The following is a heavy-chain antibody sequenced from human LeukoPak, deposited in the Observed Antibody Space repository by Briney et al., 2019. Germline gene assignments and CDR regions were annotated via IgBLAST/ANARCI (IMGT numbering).Heavy chain of an antibody. CDR2: IYPGDSDT. J-gene: IGHJ4*02. CDR1: GYTFTSHW. D-gene: IGHD1-26*01. Sequence: KISCKGSGYTFTSHWIGWVRQMPGKGLEWMGVIYPGDSDTRYSPSFQGQVTISADKSISTAYLQWSSLKASDTAMYYCARSGELPNKYYFDYWGQGTLVTVSS. CDR3: ARSGELPNKYYFDY. V-gene: IGHV5-51*01.